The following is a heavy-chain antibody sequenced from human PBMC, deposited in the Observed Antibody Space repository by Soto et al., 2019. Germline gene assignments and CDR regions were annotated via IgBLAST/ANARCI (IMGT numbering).Heavy chain of an antibody. D-gene: IGHD3-10*01. J-gene: IGHJ4*02. CDR2: ISYDGSNK. CDR1: GFTFSSYA. Sequence: QVQLVESGGGVVQPGRSLRLSCAASGFTFSSYAMHWVRQAPGKGLEWVAVISYDGSNKYYADSVKGRFTISRDNSKNTLYLQMNSLRAADTAVYYCARDHYYGSGSPLDYWGQGTLVNVSS. CDR3: ARDHYYGSGSPLDY. V-gene: IGHV3-30*14.